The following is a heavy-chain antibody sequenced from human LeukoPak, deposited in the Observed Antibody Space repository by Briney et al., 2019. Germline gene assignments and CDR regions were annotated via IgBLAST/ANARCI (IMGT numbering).Heavy chain of an antibody. V-gene: IGHV4-34*01. D-gene: IGHD1-26*01. CDR1: GVSFSGYY. CDR3: ARVSGSGPFDY. Sequence: PSETLSLTCAVYGVSFSGYYWSWIRKPPGKGLEWIGEINHSGSTNCNPSLKSRVTISVDTSKNQFSLKLSSVTAADTAVYYCARVSGSGPFDYWGQGTLVTVSS. CDR2: INHSGST. J-gene: IGHJ4*02.